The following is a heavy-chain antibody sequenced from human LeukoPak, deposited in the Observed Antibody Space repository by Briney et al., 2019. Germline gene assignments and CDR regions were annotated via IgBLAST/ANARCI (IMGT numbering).Heavy chain of an antibody. J-gene: IGHJ4*02. V-gene: IGHV4-61*02. CDR3: ARGGPDILSFHLDY. CDR1: GDSINSGTYY. CDR2: IYISGST. Sequence: PSETLSLTCNVSGDSINSGTYYWNWIRQPAGKGLEWIGRIYISGSTNYNPSLKSRVTMSIDTSKNQFSLKLSSVTATDTAVYYCARGGPDILSFHLDYWGQGTLVAVSS. D-gene: IGHD3-9*01.